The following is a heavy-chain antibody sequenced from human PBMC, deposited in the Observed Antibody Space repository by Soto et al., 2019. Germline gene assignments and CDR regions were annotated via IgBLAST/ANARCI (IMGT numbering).Heavy chain of an antibody. CDR2: ISSSSSTI. Sequence: PGGSLRLSCAASGFTFSTYSMNWVRQAPGKGLEWVSYISSSSSTIFYTDSVKGRFTVSRDNSKNTLYLQMNSLRAEDTAVYYCARDGRDILTGPEGSYYYYYRMDVWGQGTTVTVSS. V-gene: IGHV3-48*01. CDR1: GFTFSTYS. D-gene: IGHD3-9*01. J-gene: IGHJ6*02. CDR3: ARDGRDILTGPEGSYYYYYRMDV.